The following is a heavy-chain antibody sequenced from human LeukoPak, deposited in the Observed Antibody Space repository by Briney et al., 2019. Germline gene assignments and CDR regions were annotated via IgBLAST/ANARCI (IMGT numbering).Heavy chain of an antibody. CDR3: ARGPSGYHNT. D-gene: IGHD5-12*01. V-gene: IGHV3-23*01. Sequence: GGSLRLSCAASGFTFSNYWMSWVRQAPGKGLEWVSGVTGRGENTYYADSVKGQFTISRDNSKNTLYLQMNSLRTEDAAIYYCARGPSGYHNTGGQGTLVTVSS. CDR2: VTGRGENT. CDR1: GFTFSNYW. J-gene: IGHJ4*02.